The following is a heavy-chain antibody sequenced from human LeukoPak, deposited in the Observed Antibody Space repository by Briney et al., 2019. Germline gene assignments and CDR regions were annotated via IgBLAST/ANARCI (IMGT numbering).Heavy chain of an antibody. V-gene: IGHV1-3*01. CDR1: GYTFTSYA. CDR2: INAGNGNT. Sequence: GASVKVSCKASGYTFTSYAMHWVRQAPGQRLEWMGWINAGNGNTKYSQKFQGRVTMTTDTSTSTAYMELRSLISDDTAVYYCARGDYGDYWGQGTLVTVSS. CDR3: ARGDYGDY. J-gene: IGHJ4*02.